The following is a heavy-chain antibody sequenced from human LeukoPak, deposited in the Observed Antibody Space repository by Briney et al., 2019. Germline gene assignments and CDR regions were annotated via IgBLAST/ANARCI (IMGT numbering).Heavy chain of an antibody. CDR1: GGSISSGDYY. Sequence: PSQTLSLTCIVSGGSISSGDYYWSWIRQPPGKGLEWIGYIYYSGSTYYNPSLKSRVTISVDTSKNQFSLKLSSVTAADTAVYYCARVKVEMATRSFDYWGQGTLVTVSS. D-gene: IGHD5-24*01. V-gene: IGHV4-30-4*01. CDR3: ARVKVEMATRSFDY. CDR2: IYYSGST. J-gene: IGHJ4*02.